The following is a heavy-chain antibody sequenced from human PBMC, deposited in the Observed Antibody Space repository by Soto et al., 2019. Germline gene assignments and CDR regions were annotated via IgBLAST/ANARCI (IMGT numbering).Heavy chain of an antibody. V-gene: IGHV3-53*01. CDR1: GFTVSITA. CDR3: AKCSYSGTYSGRVLDF. Sequence: GSLQLACSASGFTVSITAMTWVRQAAGKGLEWVAILYTGTDTVYADSVKSRCTNSRDSPKNTFYLQINSHRAEDNCMSFCAKCSYSGTYSGRVLDFWGQGSLVTVSS. CDR2: LYTGTDT. J-gene: IGHJ4*03. D-gene: IGHD1-26*01.